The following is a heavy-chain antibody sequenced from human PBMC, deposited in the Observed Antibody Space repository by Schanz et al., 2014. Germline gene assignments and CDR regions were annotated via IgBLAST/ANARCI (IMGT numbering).Heavy chain of an antibody. CDR1: GFTFRDYQ. CDR3: ARDGGRDGYNLAFDV. D-gene: IGHD5-12*01. V-gene: IGHV3-11*01. CDR2: ITSGSAK. Sequence: QVQLVESGGGLVKPGGSLRLSCTASGFTFRDYQMTWIRQAPGKGLEWVSYITSGSAKFYADSVKGRFTISRDNAKNSLYLQMNSLRAEDTAVYSCARDGGRDGYNLAFDVWGQGTLVTVSS. J-gene: IGHJ3*01.